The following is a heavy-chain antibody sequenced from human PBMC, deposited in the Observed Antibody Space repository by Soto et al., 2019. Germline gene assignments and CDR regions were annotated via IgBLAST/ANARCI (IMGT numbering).Heavy chain of an antibody. CDR2: IIPIFGTA. D-gene: IGHD3-10*01. V-gene: IGHV1-69*13. J-gene: IGHJ6*02. CDR1: GGTFSSYA. Sequence: SVKVSCKASGGTFSSYAISWVRQAPGQGLEWMGGIIPIFGTANYAQKFQGRVTITADESTSTAYMELSSLRSEDTAVYYCAKGAVRKYYYYYYGMDVWGQGTTVTVSS. CDR3: AKGAVRKYYYYYYGMDV.